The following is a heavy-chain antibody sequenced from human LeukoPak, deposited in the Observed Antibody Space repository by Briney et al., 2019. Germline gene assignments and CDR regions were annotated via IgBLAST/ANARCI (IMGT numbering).Heavy chain of an antibody. J-gene: IGHJ5*02. Sequence: SETLSLTCTVSGGSISSYYWSWIRQPPGKGLEWIGYIYCSGSTKYNPSLKSRVTISVDTSKNQFSLKLSSVTAADTAVYYCAKSAFRFDPWGQGTLVTVSS. CDR1: GGSISSYY. D-gene: IGHD2-15*01. V-gene: IGHV4-59*03. CDR3: AKSAFRFDP. CDR2: IYCSGST.